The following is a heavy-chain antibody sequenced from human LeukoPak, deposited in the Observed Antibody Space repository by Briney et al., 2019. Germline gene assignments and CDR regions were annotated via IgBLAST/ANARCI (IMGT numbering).Heavy chain of an antibody. Sequence: SETLSLTCTVSVGSISSYYWSWIRQPPGKGLEWIGEINHSGSTNYNPSLKSRVTISVDTSKNQFSLKLSSVTAADTAVYYCARASYYYGSGSYLLDYWGQGTLVTVSS. CDR2: INHSGST. D-gene: IGHD3-10*01. CDR1: VGSISSYY. CDR3: ARASYYYGSGSYLLDY. J-gene: IGHJ4*02. V-gene: IGHV4-34*01.